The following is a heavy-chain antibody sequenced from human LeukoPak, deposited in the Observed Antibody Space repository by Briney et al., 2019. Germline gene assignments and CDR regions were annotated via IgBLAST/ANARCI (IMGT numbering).Heavy chain of an antibody. CDR2: IYYSGST. J-gene: IGHJ6*02. CDR3: ATRSIAVAGLYYYYGMDV. CDR1: GGSISSYY. V-gene: IGHV4-59*01. Sequence: SETLSLTCTVSGGSISSYYWSWIRQPPGKGLEWIGYIYYSGSTNYNPSLKSRVTISVDTSKNQFSLKLSSVTAADTAVYYRATRSIAVAGLYYYYGMDVWGQGTTVTVSS. D-gene: IGHD6-19*01.